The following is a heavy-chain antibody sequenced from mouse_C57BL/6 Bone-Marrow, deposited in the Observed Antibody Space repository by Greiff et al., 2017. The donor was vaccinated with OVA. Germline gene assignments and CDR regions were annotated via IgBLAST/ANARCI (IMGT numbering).Heavy chain of an antibody. V-gene: IGHV1-55*01. CDR3: ARRRITTVGT. CDR2: IYPGSGST. J-gene: IGHJ2*01. CDR1: GYTFTSYW. Sequence: VQLQQPGAELVKPGASVKMSCKASGYTFTSYWITWVKQRPGQGLEWIGDIYPGSGSTTYNEKFKSKATLTVDTSSSTAYMQLSSLTSEDSAVYYCARRRITTVGTWGQGTTLTVSS. D-gene: IGHD1-1*01.